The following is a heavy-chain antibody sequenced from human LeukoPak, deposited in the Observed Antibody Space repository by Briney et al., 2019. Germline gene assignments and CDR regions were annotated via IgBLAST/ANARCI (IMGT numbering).Heavy chain of an antibody. D-gene: IGHD3-10*01. J-gene: IGHJ5*02. Sequence: SETLSLTCAVYGGSFSGYYWSWIRQPAGKGLEWIGRIYTSGSTNYNPSLKSRVTMSVDTSKNQFSLKLSSVTAADTAVYYCARDNYGSGSYYRPRTNWFDPWGQGTLVTVSS. CDR1: GGSFSGYY. CDR2: IYTSGST. V-gene: IGHV4-4*07. CDR3: ARDNYGSGSYYRPRTNWFDP.